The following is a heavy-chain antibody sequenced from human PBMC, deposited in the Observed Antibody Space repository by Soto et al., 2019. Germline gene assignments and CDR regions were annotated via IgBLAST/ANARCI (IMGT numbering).Heavy chain of an antibody. CDR2: ISSSGSTI. CDR1: GFTFSDYY. CDR3: ARVERGITIFGVVIPPFDY. V-gene: IGHV3-11*01. J-gene: IGHJ4*02. Sequence: QVQLVESGGGLVKPGGSLRLSCAASGFTFSDYYMSWIRQAPGKGLEWVSYISSSGSTIYYADSVTGRFTISRDNAKXXLXMQMNSLRAEDTAVYYCARVERGITIFGVVIPPFDYWGQGTLVTVSS. D-gene: IGHD3-3*01.